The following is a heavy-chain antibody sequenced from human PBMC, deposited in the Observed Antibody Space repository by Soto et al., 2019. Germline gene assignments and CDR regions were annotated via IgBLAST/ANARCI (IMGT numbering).Heavy chain of an antibody. V-gene: IGHV1-69*13. CDR3: ASVPMVYARPLEDGWISWFDP. J-gene: IGHJ5*02. CDR2: IIPIFGTA. CDR1: GGTFSSYA. D-gene: IGHD2-8*01. Sequence: SVKVSCKASGGTFSSYAISWVRQAPGQGLEWMGGIIPIFGTANYAQKFQGRVTITADESTSTAYMELSSLRSEDTAVYYCASVPMVYARPLEDGWISWFDPWGQGNRVAVSS.